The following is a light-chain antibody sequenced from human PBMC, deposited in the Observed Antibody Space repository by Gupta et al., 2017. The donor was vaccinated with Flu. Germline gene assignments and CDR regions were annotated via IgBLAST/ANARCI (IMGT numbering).Light chain of an antibody. CDR1: QSISRY. V-gene: IGKV1-39*01. CDR3: QQSHSTPYT. J-gene: IGKJ4*01. Sequence: DIQMNQSPSSLSASVGDRVTITCRASQSISRYLNWYQQKPGKAPKLLIYTAPNLQSGIPSSFSGSGSGTDFTLTISSLQPEDFATYYCQQSHSTPYTFGGGTKVEIK. CDR2: TAP.